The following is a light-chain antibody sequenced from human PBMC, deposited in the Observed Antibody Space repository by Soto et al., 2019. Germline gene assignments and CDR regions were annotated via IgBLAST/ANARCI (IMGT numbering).Light chain of an antibody. J-gene: IGLJ2*01. CDR1: RSNIGSNT. V-gene: IGLV1-44*01. CDR2: SDH. CDR3: AAGDDSLNGVL. Sequence: QSVLTQPPSASGTPGQRVTISCSGNRSNIGSNTVNWYQQFPGTAPKLLIYSDHQRPSGVPDRFSGSKSGTSASLAISGLQSEDEADYYCAAGDDSLNGVLFGGGTKLTVL.